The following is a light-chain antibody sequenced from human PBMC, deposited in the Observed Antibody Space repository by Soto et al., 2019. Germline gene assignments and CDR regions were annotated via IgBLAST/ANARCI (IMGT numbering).Light chain of an antibody. J-gene: IGKJ2*02. Sequence: DIQMTQSPSSLSASVGDRVTITCRASQSIGSYLNWYQHKPGKAPNLLIYAASGLQSGVPSRFSGSGSGTDFTLTISSLQPEDFATYYCQQSYSGLMCTFGQGTKLEIK. CDR3: QQSYSGLMCT. CDR1: QSIGSY. CDR2: AAS. V-gene: IGKV1-39*01.